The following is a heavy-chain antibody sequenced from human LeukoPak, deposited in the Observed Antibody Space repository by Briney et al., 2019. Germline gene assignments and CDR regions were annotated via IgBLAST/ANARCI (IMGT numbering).Heavy chain of an antibody. Sequence: GGSLRLSCAASGFTVSSNYMSWVRQAPGNGLEWVSIIYSSGNTYYADSVKGRFTISRDKSKNTVYLQMNSLRAEDTAVYYCARVLGNYDSFDYWGQGTLLTVSS. CDR3: ARVLGNYDSFDY. V-gene: IGHV3-66*01. J-gene: IGHJ4*02. D-gene: IGHD1-7*01. CDR1: GFTVSSNY. CDR2: IYSSGNT.